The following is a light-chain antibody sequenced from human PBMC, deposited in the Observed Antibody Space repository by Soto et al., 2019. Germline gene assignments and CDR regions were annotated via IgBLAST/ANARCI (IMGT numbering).Light chain of an antibody. CDR2: DVV. J-gene: IGLJ2*01. Sequence: QAVVTQPASVSGSPGQSITISCTGTSSDIGRYNYVAWYQQHPGKAPKLMIYDVVYRPSGVSDRFSGSKSGNTASLTISGLQADDEADYYCRSYTSRTTPLVFGGGTKLTVL. CDR1: SSDIGRYNY. CDR3: RSYTSRTTPLV. V-gene: IGLV2-14*01.